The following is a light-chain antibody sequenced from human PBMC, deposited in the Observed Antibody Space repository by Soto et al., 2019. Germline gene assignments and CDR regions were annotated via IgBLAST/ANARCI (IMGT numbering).Light chain of an antibody. CDR2: DAS. J-gene: IGKJ2*01. CDR3: KQYNSYSNT. CDR1: QSISSW. Sequence: DIQMTQSPSTLSASVGDRVTITCRASQSISSWLAWYQQKPGKAPKLLIYDASSLETGVPSRLSGSGSGSEYTLTISSLQPDDFATYYCKQYNSYSNTFGQGTKLEIK. V-gene: IGKV1-5*01.